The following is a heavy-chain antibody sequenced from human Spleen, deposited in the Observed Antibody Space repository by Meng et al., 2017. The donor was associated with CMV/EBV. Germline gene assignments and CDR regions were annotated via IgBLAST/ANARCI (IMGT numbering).Heavy chain of an antibody. CDR3: ARDEYYDLPFDP. D-gene: IGHD3-3*01. J-gene: IGHJ5*02. CDR1: GGSISRSGYY. V-gene: IGHV4-39*07. CDR2: IYYSGST. Sequence: SETLSLTCTVSGGSISRSGYYWAWIRQPPGKGLEWIGNIYYSGSTYYNPSLKSRVTISVDTSKNQFSLKLSSVTAADTAVYYCARDEYYDLPFDPWGQGILVTVSS.